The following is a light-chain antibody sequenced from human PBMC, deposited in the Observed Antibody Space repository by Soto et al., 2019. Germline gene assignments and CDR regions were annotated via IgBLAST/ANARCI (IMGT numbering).Light chain of an antibody. J-gene: IGKJ4*01. CDR3: QQYNNWPPLT. CDR2: GAS. CDR1: QSVRSN. V-gene: IGKV3-15*01. Sequence: EIVMTQSPATLSVSPGGRATLSFRASQSVRSNLAWYQQKTGQAPRLLIYGASTRATGIPARFSGSGSGTEFTLTISSLQSEDFAVYYCQQYNNWPPLTFGGGTKVEIK.